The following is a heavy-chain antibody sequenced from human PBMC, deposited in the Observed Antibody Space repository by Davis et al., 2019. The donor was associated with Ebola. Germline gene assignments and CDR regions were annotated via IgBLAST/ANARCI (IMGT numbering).Heavy chain of an antibody. CDR2: IYYSGST. J-gene: IGHJ4*02. D-gene: IGHD3-22*01. CDR3: ARGSSSGSIPIDY. V-gene: IGHV4-59*01. CDR1: GGSISSYY. Sequence: PSETLSLTCTVSGGSISSYYWSWIRQPPGKGLEWIGYIYYSGSTNYNPSPKSRVTISVDTSKNQFSLKLSSVTAADTAVYYCARGSSSGSIPIDYWGQGTLVTVSS.